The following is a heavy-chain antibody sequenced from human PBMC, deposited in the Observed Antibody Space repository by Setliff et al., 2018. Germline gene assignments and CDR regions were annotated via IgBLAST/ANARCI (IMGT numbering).Heavy chain of an antibody. Sequence: ASVKVSCKASGYTFTSYDINWVRQAAGQGLEWMGWMNPNSGNTGYAQKFQGRVTMTRNTSISTAYMELSSLRSEDTAVYYCARDVPFWSGYYTGYYYYYGMDVWGQGTTVTVSS. CDR3: ARDVPFWSGYYTGYYYYYGMDV. V-gene: IGHV1-8*02. J-gene: IGHJ6*02. CDR1: GYTFTSYD. CDR2: MNPNSGNT. D-gene: IGHD3-3*01.